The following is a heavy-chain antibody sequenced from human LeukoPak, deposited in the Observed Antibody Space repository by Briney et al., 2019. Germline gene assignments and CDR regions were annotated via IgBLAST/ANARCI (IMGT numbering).Heavy chain of an antibody. J-gene: IGHJ4*02. CDR2: ISYDEKTK. Sequence: GRSLRLSCAASGFTFSTNGMHWVRQAPGKGLEWVAVISYDEKTKYYADSVKGRFTISRDNSRNTVYLEMNSLRAEDTAVYYCAKEYCGGGRCNDDFFDYWGQGTLVTVSS. D-gene: IGHD2-15*01. CDR3: AKEYCGGGRCNDDFFDY. V-gene: IGHV3-30*18. CDR1: GFTFSTNG.